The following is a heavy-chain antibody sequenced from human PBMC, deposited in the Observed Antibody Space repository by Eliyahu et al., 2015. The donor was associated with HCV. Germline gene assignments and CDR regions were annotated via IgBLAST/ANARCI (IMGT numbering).Heavy chain of an antibody. CDR2: IYEDGTT. CDR1: GFFISSGYF. Sequence: QVQLQESGPGLVKPSETLSLTCAVSGFFISSGYFWAWIRLRPGKGLEWIATIYEDGTTYYNPALRSRVTMSVDTSENQFSLRLRSVTAADSAMYYCVSFGDPFFTAWGQGTLVTVSS. CDR3: VSFGDPFFTA. V-gene: IGHV4-38-2*01. D-gene: IGHD4-17*01. J-gene: IGHJ5*02.